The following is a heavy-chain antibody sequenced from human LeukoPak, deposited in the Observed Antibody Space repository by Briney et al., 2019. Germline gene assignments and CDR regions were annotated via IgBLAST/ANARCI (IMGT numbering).Heavy chain of an antibody. V-gene: IGHV3-30-3*01. J-gene: IGHJ4*02. Sequence: PGGSLRLSCAASGFTFSYYAMHWVRQAPGKGLEWVAVISYDGSNQYYADSVKGRFTISRDNSRNTLSMQMNSLRAEDTAVYYCARPTDNGSGSYYFDYWGQGTLVTVSS. D-gene: IGHD3-10*01. CDR2: ISYDGSNQ. CDR3: ARPTDNGSGSYYFDY. CDR1: GFTFSYYA.